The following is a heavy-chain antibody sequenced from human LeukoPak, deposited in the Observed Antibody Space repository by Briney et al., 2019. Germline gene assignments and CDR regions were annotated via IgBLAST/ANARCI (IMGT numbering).Heavy chain of an antibody. V-gene: IGHV3-21*01. Sequence: GGSLRLSCAASGFTFSSYSMNWVRQAPGKGLEWVSSISSSSSYIYYADSVKGRFTISRDNAKNSLYLQMNSQRAEDTAVYYCARGGAGYYDSSGYYYNYWGQGTLVTVSS. CDR3: ARGGAGYYDSSGYYYNY. D-gene: IGHD3-22*01. J-gene: IGHJ4*02. CDR1: GFTFSSYS. CDR2: ISSSSSYI.